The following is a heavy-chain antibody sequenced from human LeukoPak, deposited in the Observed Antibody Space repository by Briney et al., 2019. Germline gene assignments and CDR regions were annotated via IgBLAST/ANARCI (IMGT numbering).Heavy chain of an antibody. CDR2: ISGGGNTI. Sequence: GGSLRLSCAASGFTFSSYEMNWVRQAPGKGLEWLSYISGGGNTIYYADSVKGRFTISRDNAKNSLYLQMSSLRGEDTAVYYCVREYGCVDYWGQGTLVTVSS. CDR1: GFTFSSYE. J-gene: IGHJ4*02. V-gene: IGHV3-48*03. D-gene: IGHD5-24*01. CDR3: VREYGCVDY.